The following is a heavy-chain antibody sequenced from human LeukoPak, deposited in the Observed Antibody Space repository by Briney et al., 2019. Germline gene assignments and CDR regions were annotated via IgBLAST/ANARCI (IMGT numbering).Heavy chain of an antibody. V-gene: IGHV3-30-3*01. Sequence: GESLRLSCAASGFTFSSYAMHWVRQAPGKGLEWVAVISYDGSNKYYADSVKGRFTISRDNSKNTLYLQMNGLRAEDTAVYYCARVLNYVPGDYWGQGTLVTVSS. J-gene: IGHJ4*02. CDR1: GFTFSSYA. CDR3: ARVLNYVPGDY. CDR2: ISYDGSNK. D-gene: IGHD3-16*01.